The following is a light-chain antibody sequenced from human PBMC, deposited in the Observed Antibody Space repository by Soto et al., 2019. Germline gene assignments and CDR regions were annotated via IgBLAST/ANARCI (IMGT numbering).Light chain of an antibody. V-gene: IGLV1-40*01. CDR1: SSNIGAGYD. CDR2: GNS. Sequence: QAVVTQPPSVSGAPGQRVTISCTGSSSNIGAGYDVHWYQQLPGTAPKLLIYGNSNRPSGVPDRFSGSKSGTSASLAITGLQAEDEADYYCQSYDSSLSVVFGGATKLTVL. J-gene: IGLJ2*01. CDR3: QSYDSSLSVV.